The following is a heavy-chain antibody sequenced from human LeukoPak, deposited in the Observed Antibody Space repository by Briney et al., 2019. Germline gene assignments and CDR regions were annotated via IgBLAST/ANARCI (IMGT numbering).Heavy chain of an antibody. CDR3: ARAPTDYYDSSGYYFDY. Sequence: PETLSLTCTVSGGSISSYYWSWIRQPPGKGLEWIGYIYYSGSTNYNPSLKSRVTISVDTSKNQFSLKLSSVTAADTAVYYCARAPTDYYDSSGYYFDYWGQGTLVTVSS. V-gene: IGHV4-59*01. J-gene: IGHJ4*02. CDR2: IYYSGST. CDR1: GGSISSYY. D-gene: IGHD3-22*01.